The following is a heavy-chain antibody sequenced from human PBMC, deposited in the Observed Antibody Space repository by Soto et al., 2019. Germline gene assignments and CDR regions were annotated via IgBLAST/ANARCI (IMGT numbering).Heavy chain of an antibody. CDR2: VYWDDDK. CDR3: AHCRGGVASF. D-gene: IGHD2-2*01. Sequence: QITLNESGPTLVKPTQTLTLTCTFSGFSLSTRDVGVGWIRQPPGEALEWLGVVYWDDDKTYRPSLKSRLTITKDTSKNQVVLRMTKMDPVDTATYYCAHCRGGVASFWGQGTLVTVSS. CDR1: GFSLSTRDVG. J-gene: IGHJ4*02. V-gene: IGHV2-5*02.